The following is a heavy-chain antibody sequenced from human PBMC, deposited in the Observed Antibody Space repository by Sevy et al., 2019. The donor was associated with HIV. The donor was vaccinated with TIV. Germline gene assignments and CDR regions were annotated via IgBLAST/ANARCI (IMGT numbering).Heavy chain of an antibody. CDR1: GFTFDDYA. D-gene: IGHD3-3*01. CDR2: ISWNSNSI. Sequence: GGSLRLSCAASGFTFDDYAMHRVRQVPGKGLEWVSGISWNSNSIGYADSVKGRVTISRDNAKKSLYLQMNSLRTEDSALYYCAKATDPDYDFWSGIDHYYYAMDVWGQGTTVTVSS. V-gene: IGHV3-9*01. CDR3: AKATDPDYDFWSGIDHYYYAMDV. J-gene: IGHJ6*02.